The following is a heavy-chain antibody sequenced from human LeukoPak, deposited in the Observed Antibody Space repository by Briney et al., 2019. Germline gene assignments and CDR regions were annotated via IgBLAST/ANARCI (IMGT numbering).Heavy chain of an antibody. V-gene: IGHV4-38-2*02. CDR3: ARDPMTTVSGPVDWFDP. CDR1: GYSISSGYY. J-gene: IGHJ5*02. D-gene: IGHD4-11*01. Sequence: SETLSLTCTVTGYSISSGYYWGWIRQPPGKGLEWIGSIYHSGSTYYNPSLKSRVTISVDTSKNQFSLKLSSVTAADTAVYYCARDPMTTVSGPVDWFDPWAREPWSPSPQ. CDR2: IYHSGST.